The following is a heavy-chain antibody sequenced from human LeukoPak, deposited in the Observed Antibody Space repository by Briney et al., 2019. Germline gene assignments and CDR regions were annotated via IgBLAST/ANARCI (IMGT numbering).Heavy chain of an antibody. Sequence: SETLSLTCAVYGGSFSGYYWSWIRQPPGKGLEWIGEINHSGSTNYNPSLKSRVTISVDTSKNQFSLKLSSVTAADTAVYYCARSNMVREVRALDYWGQGTLVTVSS. J-gene: IGHJ4*02. CDR3: ARSNMVREVRALDY. CDR2: INHSGST. D-gene: IGHD3-10*01. CDR1: GGSFSGYY. V-gene: IGHV4-34*01.